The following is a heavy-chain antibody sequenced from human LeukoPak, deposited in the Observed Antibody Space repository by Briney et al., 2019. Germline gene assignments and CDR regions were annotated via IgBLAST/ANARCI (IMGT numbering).Heavy chain of an antibody. J-gene: IGHJ4*02. CDR3: AKARPFTIFGVVYYFDY. CDR2: ISYDGSNK. D-gene: IGHD3-3*01. CDR1: GFTFSSYS. Sequence: PGRSLRLSCVASGFTFSSYSMHWVRQAPGKGLEWVAVISYDGSNKYYADSVKGRFTISRDNSKNTLYLQMNSLRAEDTAVYYCAKARPFTIFGVVYYFDYWGQGTLVTVSS. V-gene: IGHV3-30-3*01.